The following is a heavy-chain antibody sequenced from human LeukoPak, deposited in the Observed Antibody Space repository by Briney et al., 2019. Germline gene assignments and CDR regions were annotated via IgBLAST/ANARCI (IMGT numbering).Heavy chain of an antibody. J-gene: IGHJ5*02. CDR1: GFTFSSYA. CDR3: ARDLASSGWYATGWFDP. CDR2: ISYDGSNK. Sequence: PGGSLRLSCAASGFTFSSYAMHWVRQAPGKGLEWVAVISYDGSNKYYADSVKGRFTISRDNSKNTLYLQMNSLRAEDTAVYYCARDLASSGWYATGWFDPWGQGTLVTVSS. D-gene: IGHD6-19*01. V-gene: IGHV3-30*14.